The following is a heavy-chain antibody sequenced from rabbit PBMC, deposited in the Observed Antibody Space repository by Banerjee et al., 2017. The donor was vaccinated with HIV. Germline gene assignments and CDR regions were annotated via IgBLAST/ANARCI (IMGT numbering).Heavy chain of an antibody. CDR3: ARDRDGTGESSFDF. J-gene: IGHJ4*01. CDR1: GFSFGSYYY. Sequence: QSLEESGGDLVKPGASLTLTCTASGFSFGSYYYMCWVRQAPGKGLEWIACIYTSSGSTWYASWVNGRFTISKTSSTTVTLQMTSLTAADTATYFCARDRDGTGESSFDFWGQGTLVTVS. D-gene: IGHD7-1*01. CDR2: IYTSSGST. V-gene: IGHV1S40*01.